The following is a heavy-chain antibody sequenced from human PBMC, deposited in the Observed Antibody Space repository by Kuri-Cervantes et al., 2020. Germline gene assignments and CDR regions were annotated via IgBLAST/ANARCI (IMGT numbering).Heavy chain of an antibody. V-gene: IGHV4-38-2*02. CDR3: ARDWRGSGDQYPFDL. D-gene: IGHD6-19*01. CDR1: GYSTSSGYY. J-gene: IGHJ2*01. CDR2: IYHSGST. Sequence: SETLSLTCAVSGYSTSSGYYGGWIRQPPGKGLEWIGSIYHSGSTYYNSSLKRRVTISEDTSRNQFSLTLSSVTAADTAVYYCARDWRGSGDQYPFDLWGRGTLVTVSS.